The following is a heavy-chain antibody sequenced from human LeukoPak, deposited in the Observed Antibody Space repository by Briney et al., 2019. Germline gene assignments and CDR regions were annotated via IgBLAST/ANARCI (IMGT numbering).Heavy chain of an antibody. J-gene: IGHJ4*02. CDR2: ISSGSDYI. Sequence: GGSLRLSCAASGFSSYSLNWVRQAPGQGLEWVSSISSGSDYIYYADSVKGRFTISRDNAKNSLYLQMNSLRAEDTAIYYCARDPWGTHAYWGQGTLVTVSS. D-gene: IGHD3-16*01. CDR1: GFSSYS. V-gene: IGHV3-21*01. CDR3: ARDPWGTHAY.